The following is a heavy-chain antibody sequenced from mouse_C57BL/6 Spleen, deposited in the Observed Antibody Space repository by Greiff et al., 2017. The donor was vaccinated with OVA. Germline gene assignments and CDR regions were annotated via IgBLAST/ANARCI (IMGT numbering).Heavy chain of an antibody. CDR2: INPSSGYT. CDR1: GYTFTSYT. V-gene: IGHV1-4*01. D-gene: IGHD3-2*02. Sequence: VQLQESGAELARPGASVKMSCKASGYTFTSYTMHWVKQRPGQGLEWIGYINPSSGYTKYNQKFKDKATLTADKSSSTAYMQLRSLTSEDSAVYYCAREAQATGAMDYWGQGTSVTVSS. J-gene: IGHJ4*01. CDR3: AREAQATGAMDY.